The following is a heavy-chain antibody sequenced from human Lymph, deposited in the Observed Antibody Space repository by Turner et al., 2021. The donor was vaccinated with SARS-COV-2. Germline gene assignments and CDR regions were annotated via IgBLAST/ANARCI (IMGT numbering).Heavy chain of an antibody. CDR2: IYYSGGN. V-gene: IGHV4-39*01. D-gene: IGHD3-10*01. CDR1: GGSISSSSHY. Sequence: LQLQESGPGLVKPSETLSLTCTVSGGSISSSSHYWGWIRQPPGRGLEWIGHIYYSGGNYYNPSLKSRVTISVDTSKNQFSLKLSSVTAADTAVYYCARLVRRAEYYFDYWGQGTLVTVSS. CDR3: ARLVRRAEYYFDY. J-gene: IGHJ4*02.